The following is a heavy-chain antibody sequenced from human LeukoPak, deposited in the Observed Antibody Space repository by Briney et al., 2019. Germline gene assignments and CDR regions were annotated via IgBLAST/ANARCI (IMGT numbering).Heavy chain of an antibody. CDR3: ARLRYYDSSGRYWYFDL. V-gene: IGHV4-59*08. D-gene: IGHD3-22*01. CDR2: IYYSGST. J-gene: IGHJ2*01. Sequence: SETLSLTCTVSGGSISSYYWSWIRQPPGKGLEWIGYIYYSGSTNYNPSLKSRVTISVDTSKNQFSLKLSSVTAADTAVYYCARLRYYDSSGRYWYFDLWGRAPWSLSPQ. CDR1: GGSISSYY.